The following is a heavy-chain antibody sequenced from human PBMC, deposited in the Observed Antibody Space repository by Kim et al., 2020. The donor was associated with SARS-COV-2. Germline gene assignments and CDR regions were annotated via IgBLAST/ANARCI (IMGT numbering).Heavy chain of an antibody. J-gene: IGHJ6*02. CDR2: ISSSSSYI. CDR3: ARGSGGDSYYYYGMDV. CDR1: GFTFSSYS. D-gene: IGHD2-21*02. Sequence: GGSLRLSCAASGFTFSSYSMNWVRQAPGKGLEWVSSISSSSSYIYYADSVKGRFTISRDNAKNSLYLQMNSLRAEDTAVYYCARGSGGDSYYYYGMDVWGQGTTVTVSS. V-gene: IGHV3-21*04.